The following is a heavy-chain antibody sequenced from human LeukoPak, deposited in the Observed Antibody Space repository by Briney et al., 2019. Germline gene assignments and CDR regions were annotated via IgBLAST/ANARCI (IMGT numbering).Heavy chain of an antibody. Sequence: SGPTLVNPTQTLTLTCTFSGFSLSTSGVGVGWIRQPPGKALQWLALIYWDDEKYYSPSLKSRLSISRDTSRNQVVLTMTNMDPLHTGTYFCAHSYYFGSRSYYNVWFAPWGLGTLVSVSS. CDR3: AHSYYFGSRSYYNVWFAP. CDR1: GFSLSTSGVG. J-gene: IGHJ5*02. V-gene: IGHV2-5*02. CDR2: IYWDDEK. D-gene: IGHD3-10*01.